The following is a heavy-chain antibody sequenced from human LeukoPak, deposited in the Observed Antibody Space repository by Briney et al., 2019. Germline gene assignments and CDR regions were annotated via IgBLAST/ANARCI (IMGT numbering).Heavy chain of an antibody. CDR1: GFTFSSYG. D-gene: IGHD1-1*01. CDR3: ARGTTADY. J-gene: IGHJ4*02. V-gene: IGHV3-33*08. Sequence: GGSLRLSCAASGFTFSSYGMHWVRQAPGKGLEWVAVIWYGGSNKYYADSVKGRFTISRDNSRNTLYLQMNSLRAEDTAVYYCARGTTADYWGQGTLVTISS. CDR2: IWYGGSNK.